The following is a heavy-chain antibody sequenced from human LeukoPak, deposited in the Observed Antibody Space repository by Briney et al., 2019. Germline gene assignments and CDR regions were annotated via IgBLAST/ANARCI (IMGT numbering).Heavy chain of an antibody. CDR1: GGSISHYY. Sequence: SETLSLTCTVSGGSISHYYWSWIRQPPGKGLEWIGYVYYSGSTYYNPSLKSRVTISVDTSKNQFSLKLSSVTAADTAVYYCARMGSGGYSGYDVFDYWGQGTLVTVSS. CDR2: VYYSGST. V-gene: IGHV4-59*12. J-gene: IGHJ4*02. CDR3: ARMGSGGYSGYDVFDY. D-gene: IGHD5-12*01.